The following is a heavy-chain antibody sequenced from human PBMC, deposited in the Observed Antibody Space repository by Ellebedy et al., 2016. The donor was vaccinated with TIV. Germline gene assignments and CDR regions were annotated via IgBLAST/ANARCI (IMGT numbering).Heavy chain of an antibody. CDR2: INNDGSST. V-gene: IGHV3-74*01. J-gene: IGHJ4*02. Sequence: GESLKISCVASGFTFHTYWMHWVRQAPGKGLVWVSRINNDGSSTISADSVKGRFTVSRDNAKNTLYLQMNSLRAEDTAVYYCARDAANSGGKFDYWGQGALVTVSS. CDR1: GFTFHTYW. D-gene: IGHD4-23*01. CDR3: ARDAANSGGKFDY.